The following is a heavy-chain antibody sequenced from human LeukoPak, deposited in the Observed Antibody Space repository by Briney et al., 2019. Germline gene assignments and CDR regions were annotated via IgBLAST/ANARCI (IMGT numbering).Heavy chain of an antibody. D-gene: IGHD3-9*01. V-gene: IGHV3-23*01. Sequence: AGESLRLSCAAPGFTFSSYAMSWVRQSPGKGLEWVSIIRGGGSSTYYADSLEGRFTISRDNSKNALYLLRNSLTAEDTAVYYCAKFYDISTGYFDCWGQGTLVTVSS. J-gene: IGHJ4*02. CDR3: AKFYDISTGYFDC. CDR1: GFTFSSYA. CDR2: IRGGGSST.